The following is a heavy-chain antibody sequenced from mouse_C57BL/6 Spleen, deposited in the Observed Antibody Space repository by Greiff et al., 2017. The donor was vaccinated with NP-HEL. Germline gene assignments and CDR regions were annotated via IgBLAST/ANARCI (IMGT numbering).Heavy chain of an antibody. CDR2: ILPGRGST. CDR1: GYTFTGYW. Sequence: VQVVESGAELMKPGASVKLSCQATGYTFTGYWIEWVKQRPGHGLGWIGEILPGRGSTNYNTKFKGEAPFTADTASNTAYRQLSSLTTEDSAIYYCARGGQLRLWFAYWGQGTLVTVSA. J-gene: IGHJ3*01. D-gene: IGHD3-2*02. CDR3: ARGGQLRLWFAY. V-gene: IGHV1-9*01.